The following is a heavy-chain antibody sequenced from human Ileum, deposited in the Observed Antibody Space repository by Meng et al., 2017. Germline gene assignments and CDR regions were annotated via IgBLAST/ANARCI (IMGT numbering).Heavy chain of an antibody. CDR1: GFTLSAYT. V-gene: IGHV3-23*04. J-gene: IGHJ4*02. D-gene: IGHD3-10*01. CDR2: ISGGGGNT. CDR3: AKDWGVRGVVPSFWFDY. Sequence: EVQLVESGGGVVKTGGSLRLACAASGFTLSAYTMMWVRQAPGKGLEWVSAISGGGGNTYYTDSVKGRFTVSRDNSKSTLYLQMNTLRADDTAVYYCAKDWGVRGVVPSFWFDYWGQGTLVTVSS.